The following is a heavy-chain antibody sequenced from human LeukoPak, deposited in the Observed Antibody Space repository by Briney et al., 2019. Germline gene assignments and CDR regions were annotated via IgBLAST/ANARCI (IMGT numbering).Heavy chain of an antibody. CDR3: AKAYSASPGGYFDY. D-gene: IGHD1-26*01. J-gene: IGHJ4*02. CDR1: GFTFSSYA. CDR2: INGNGGST. V-gene: IGHV3-23*01. Sequence: PGGSLRLSCAASGFTFSSYAMRWVRQVSGKGLEWVSGINGNGGSTYYADSVKGRFTISRDDSKNTLYLQMNSLRADDTAVYYCAKAYSASPGGYFDYWGQGALVTVSS.